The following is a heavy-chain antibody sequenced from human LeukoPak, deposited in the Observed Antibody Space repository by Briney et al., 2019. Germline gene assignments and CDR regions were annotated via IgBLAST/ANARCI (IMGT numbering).Heavy chain of an antibody. Sequence: SETLSLTCTVSGGSISTYYWSWIRQPPGKGLEWIGYIYYTGSANYNPSLKSRVTISLDTSKNQFSLKLSSVTAADMAVYYCANGARWFEFWGQGTLVTVSS. CDR3: ANGARWFEF. CDR2: IYYTGSA. CDR1: GGSISTYY. D-gene: IGHD1-26*01. V-gene: IGHV4-59*01. J-gene: IGHJ5*01.